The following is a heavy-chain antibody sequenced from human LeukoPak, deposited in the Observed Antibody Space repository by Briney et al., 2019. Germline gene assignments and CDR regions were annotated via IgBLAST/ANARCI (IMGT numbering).Heavy chain of an antibody. CDR2: IYNTGST. Sequence: SQTLSLTRTVSGASISSESYYWTWIRQPAGKGLEWIGRIYNTGSTKYNPSLKSRVTISIDTSKNQFSLKLNSVTAADTAVYYCARVMAVNPDWFDPWGQGTLVTVSS. D-gene: IGHD5-24*01. J-gene: IGHJ5*02. V-gene: IGHV4-61*02. CDR3: ARVMAVNPDWFDP. CDR1: GASISSESYY.